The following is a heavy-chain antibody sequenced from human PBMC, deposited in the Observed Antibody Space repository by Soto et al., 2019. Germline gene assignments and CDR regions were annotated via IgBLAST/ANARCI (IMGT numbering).Heavy chain of an antibody. CDR3: AKGGGVGVAGSAAFDM. CDR1: GYPVTAYY. V-gene: IGHV1-2*02. J-gene: IGHJ3*02. D-gene: IGHD3-3*01. CDR2: INPATGAA. Sequence: QLHLVQSGAVVKKPGASVTVSCSASGYPVTAYYMHWVRQAPGRGLEWMGGINPATGAAKYTQTFQGGVAKTRDTTKSTVFMELSGLTSEDRAVFHWAKGGGVGVAGSAAFDMWGQGTLVTVSS.